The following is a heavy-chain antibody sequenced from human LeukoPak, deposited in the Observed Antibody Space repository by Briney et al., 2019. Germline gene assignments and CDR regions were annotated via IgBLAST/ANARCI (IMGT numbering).Heavy chain of an antibody. J-gene: IGHJ6*03. CDR2: IYSGGRT. CDR3: ARARNDYSNVLYYYYYYMDV. CDR1: GFSVTSNY. V-gene: IGHV3-53*01. D-gene: IGHD4-11*01. Sequence: GGSLRLSCAASGFSVTSNYMSWVRQAPGKGLQWVSIIYSGGRTYYADSVKGRFTISRDNSKNTLYLQMNSLRAEDTAVYYCARARNDYSNVLYYYYYYMDVWGKGTTVTVSS.